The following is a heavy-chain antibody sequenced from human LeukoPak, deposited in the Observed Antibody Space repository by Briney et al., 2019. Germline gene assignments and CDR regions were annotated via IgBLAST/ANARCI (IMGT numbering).Heavy chain of an antibody. J-gene: IGHJ4*02. Sequence: GGSLRLSCAASGFTVSSNYMSWVRQAPEKGLEWVAKIKPDGSEIYHVDSVQGRFTISRDNAKNSLYLQMNSLRAEDTAVYYCATSRFYLESWGQGTLVTVSS. CDR2: IKPDGSEI. V-gene: IGHV3-7*01. CDR3: ATSRFYLES. CDR1: GFTVSSNY.